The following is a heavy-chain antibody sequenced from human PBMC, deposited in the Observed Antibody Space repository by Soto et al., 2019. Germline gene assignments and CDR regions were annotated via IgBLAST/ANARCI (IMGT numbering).Heavy chain of an antibody. V-gene: IGHV3-23*01. Sequence: EVQLLESGGGLVQPGGSLRLSCAASGFTFSSYAMSWVRQAPGKGLEWVSVISGSGGSTYYADSVKGRFTISRDNSKNTLYLQVSRLRAEDTAVYYCAKDKQRGSGGRCHDYWGQGTLVTVSS. CDR1: GFTFSSYA. J-gene: IGHJ4*02. CDR3: AKDKQRGSGGRCHDY. D-gene: IGHD2-15*01. CDR2: ISGSGGST.